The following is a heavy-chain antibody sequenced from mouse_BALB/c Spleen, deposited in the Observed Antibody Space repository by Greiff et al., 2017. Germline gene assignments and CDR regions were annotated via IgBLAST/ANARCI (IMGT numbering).Heavy chain of an antibody. J-gene: IGHJ4*01. CDR3: AREDTTATYAMDY. CDR2: IWGDGST. D-gene: IGHD1-2*01. V-gene: IGHV2-6-7*01. CDR1: GFSLTGYG. Sequence: VQLKESGPGLVAPSQSLSITCTVSGFSLTGYGVNWVRQPPGKGLEWLGMIWGDGSTDYNSALKSRLSISKDNSKSQVFLKMNSLQTDDTARYYCAREDTTATYAMDYWGQGTSVTVSS.